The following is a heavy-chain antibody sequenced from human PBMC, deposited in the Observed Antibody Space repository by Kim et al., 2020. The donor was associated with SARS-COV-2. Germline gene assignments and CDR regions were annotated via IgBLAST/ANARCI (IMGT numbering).Heavy chain of an antibody. Sequence: SETLSLTCTVSNDSIYTRNWWSCVRQPPGKGLEWIGEIFYSGATTYSPSLKSRLIISVAKSKNQFYLRLNSVTSADTAVYYCARRSTIGFDFWGQGILVTVSS. CDR3: ARRSTIGFDF. CDR1: NDSIYTRNW. D-gene: IGHD1-1*01. J-gene: IGHJ5*01. V-gene: IGHV4-4*02. CDR2: IFYSGAT.